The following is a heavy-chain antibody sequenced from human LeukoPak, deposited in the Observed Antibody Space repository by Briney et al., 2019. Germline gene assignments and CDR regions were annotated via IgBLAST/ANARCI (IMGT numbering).Heavy chain of an antibody. J-gene: IGHJ3*02. D-gene: IGHD6-13*01. CDR1: GFTFSSYW. CDR2: IKQDGSEK. Sequence: PGGSLRLSCAASGFTFSSYWMSWVRQAPGKGLEWVANIKQDGSEKYYVDSVKGRFTISRDTAKNSLYLQMNRLRAEDTAVYYCARDYWQLAYAFDIWGRGTMVTVSS. V-gene: IGHV3-7*01. CDR3: ARDYWQLAYAFDI.